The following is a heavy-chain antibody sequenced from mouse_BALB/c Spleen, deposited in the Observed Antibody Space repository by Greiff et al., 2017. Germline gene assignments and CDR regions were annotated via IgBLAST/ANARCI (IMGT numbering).Heavy chain of an antibody. D-gene: IGHD1-1*01. J-gene: IGHJ4*01. CDR2: INPYNDGT. V-gene: IGHV1-14*01. CDR1: GYTFTSYV. CDR3: ARTHYYGSSPLAMDY. Sequence: VQLKESGPELVKPGASVKMSCKASGYTFTSYVMHWVKQKPGQGLEWIGYINPYNDGTKYNEKFKGKATLTSDKSSSTAYMELSSLTSEDSAVYYCARTHYYGSSPLAMDYWGQGTSVTVSS.